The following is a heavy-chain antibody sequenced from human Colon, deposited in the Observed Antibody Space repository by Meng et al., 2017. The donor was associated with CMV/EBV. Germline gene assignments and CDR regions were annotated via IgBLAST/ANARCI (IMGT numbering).Heavy chain of an antibody. J-gene: IGHJ4*02. CDR1: VFTFKSHW. CDR2: INSDGSST. D-gene: IGHD1-26*01. CDR3: ARERVSGSYLDDY. Sequence: VQLVESGGGFVQPGGSHRLSCRALVFTFKSHWMHWVRQAPGKGLVWVSRINSDGSSTSYADSVKGRFTISRDNAKNTLYLQMNSLRVEDTAVYYCARERVSGSYLDDYWGQGTLVTVSS. V-gene: IGHV3-74*01.